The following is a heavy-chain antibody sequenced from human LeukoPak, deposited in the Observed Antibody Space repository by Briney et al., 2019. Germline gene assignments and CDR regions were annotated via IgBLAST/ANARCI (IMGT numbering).Heavy chain of an antibody. V-gene: IGHV4-59*12. J-gene: IGHJ3*02. CDR2: IYYSGST. CDR1: GGSISSYY. CDR3: ATGGYCSSTSCYEVGAFDI. D-gene: IGHD2-2*01. Sequence: SETLSLTCTVSGGSISSYYWSWIRQPPGKGLEWIGYIYYSGSTNYNPSLKSRVTISVDTSKNQFSLKLSSVTAADTAVYYCATGGYCSSTSCYEVGAFDIWGQGTMVTVSS.